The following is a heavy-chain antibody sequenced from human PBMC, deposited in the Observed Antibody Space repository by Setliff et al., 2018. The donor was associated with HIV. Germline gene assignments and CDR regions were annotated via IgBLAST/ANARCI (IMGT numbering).Heavy chain of an antibody. CDR1: GGSISSDAYY. CDR3: AGGPGTTSIDY. V-gene: IGHV4-31*11. D-gene: IGHD1-26*01. Sequence: PSETLSLTCAVSGGSISSDAYYWSWIRQGPGKGLEWIGYIYYSGRTYYNPSLKSRITISVDSSKNQFSLKLSSVTAADTAVYYCAGGPGTTSIDYWAQGTLVTVSS. CDR2: IYYSGRT. J-gene: IGHJ4*02.